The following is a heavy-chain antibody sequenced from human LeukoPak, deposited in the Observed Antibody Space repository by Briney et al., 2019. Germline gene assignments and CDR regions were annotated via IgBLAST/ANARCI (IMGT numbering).Heavy chain of an antibody. CDR3: ARESPGSYSSGRDYFDF. CDR2: INPNSGGT. Sequence: ASVKVSCKASGGTFSSYAISWVRQAPGQGLEWMGWINPNSGGTNFAQKFQGRVTMTRDTSITTAYMELSSLRSDDTAVYYCARESPGSYSSGRDYFDFWGQGTLVTVSS. D-gene: IGHD6-19*01. V-gene: IGHV1-2*02. CDR1: GGTFSSYA. J-gene: IGHJ4*02.